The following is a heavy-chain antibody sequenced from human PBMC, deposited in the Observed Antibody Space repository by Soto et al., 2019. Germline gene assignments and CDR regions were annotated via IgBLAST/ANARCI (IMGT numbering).Heavy chain of an antibody. CDR1: GGTFSSYT. CDR3: TRGNHRWLQLWYFDL. Sequence: QVQLVQSGAEGKKPGSSVTVSCKASGGTFSSYTISWVRQAPGQGLEWMGGIIPIFGTANYAQKFQGRVTITADESTSTAYMELSSLRSEVTAVYYCTRGNHRWLQLWYFDLWGRGTLATVSS. J-gene: IGHJ2*01. CDR2: IIPIFGTA. D-gene: IGHD5-12*01. V-gene: IGHV1-69*12.